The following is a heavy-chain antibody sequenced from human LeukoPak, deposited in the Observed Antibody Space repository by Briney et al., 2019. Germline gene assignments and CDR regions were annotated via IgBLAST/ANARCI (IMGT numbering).Heavy chain of an antibody. Sequence: GGSLRLSCAASGFDFNNYVMHWVRQAPGKGLEWVAVISYDGSNIYYSDSVKGRFTISRDNSKNTLYVQMSSLRPEDTAVYYCAREMATTYTFDYWGQGTLVTVSS. V-gene: IGHV3-30-3*01. D-gene: IGHD2-2*02. CDR1: GFDFNNYV. J-gene: IGHJ4*02. CDR2: ISYDGSNI. CDR3: AREMATTYTFDY.